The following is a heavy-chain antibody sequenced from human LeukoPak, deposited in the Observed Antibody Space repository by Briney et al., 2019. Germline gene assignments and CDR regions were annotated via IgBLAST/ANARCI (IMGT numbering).Heavy chain of an antibody. CDR1: GITVSSDY. V-gene: IGHV3-66*01. J-gene: IGHJ4*02. Sequence: PGRSLRLSCATSGITVSSDYMSWVRQAPGKGLEWVSVIYSDGNTYYADSVKGRFTISRDNSKNSLYLQMNALRYEDTAIYYCARDHDWAFDLWGQGTLVTVSS. CDR3: ARDHDWAFDL. CDR2: IYSDGNT. D-gene: IGHD3-9*01.